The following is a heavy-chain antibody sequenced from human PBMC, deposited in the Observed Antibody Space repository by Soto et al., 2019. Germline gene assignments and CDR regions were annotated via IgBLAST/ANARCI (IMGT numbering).Heavy chain of an antibody. CDR3: ATSEGRDGYSFDY. Sequence: SVKVSCKASGFTFADSAVQWVRQARGQSLEWMGRILVDSHNTKSAQKFTERVTISWDESTGTAYLELSSLTSEDTAVYYCATSEGRDGYSFDYWGPGTLVTVSS. CDR1: GFTFADSA. V-gene: IGHV1-58*01. CDR2: ILVDSHNT. J-gene: IGHJ4*02. D-gene: IGHD5-12*01.